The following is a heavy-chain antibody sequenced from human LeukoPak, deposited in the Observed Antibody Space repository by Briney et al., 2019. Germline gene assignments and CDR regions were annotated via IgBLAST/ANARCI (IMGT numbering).Heavy chain of an antibody. J-gene: IGHJ4*02. V-gene: IGHV4-59*01. CDR1: GGSIISYY. CDR3: ARSTYSGTYSGGY. Sequence: SETLSLTCTVSGGSIISYYWSWTRQPPGKGLEWIGYIYYSGSTYYNPSLKSRVTISIDTSKNQFSLKVSSVTAADTAVYYCARSTYSGTYSGGYWGQGTLVTVSS. CDR2: IYYSGST. D-gene: IGHD1-26*01.